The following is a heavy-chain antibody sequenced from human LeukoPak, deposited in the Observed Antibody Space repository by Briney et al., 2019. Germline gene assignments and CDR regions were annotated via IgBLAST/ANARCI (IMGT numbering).Heavy chain of an antibody. CDR2: ISAYNGNT. Sequence: VASVKVSCKASGYTFTSYGISWVRQAPGQGLEWMGWISAYNGNTNYAQKLQGRVTMTTDTSTSTAYVELRSLRSEDTAVYYCARGGFRSGYEHNFDYWGQGTLVTVSS. CDR1: GYTFTSYG. CDR3: ARGGFRSGYEHNFDY. J-gene: IGHJ4*02. D-gene: IGHD5-12*01. V-gene: IGHV1-18*01.